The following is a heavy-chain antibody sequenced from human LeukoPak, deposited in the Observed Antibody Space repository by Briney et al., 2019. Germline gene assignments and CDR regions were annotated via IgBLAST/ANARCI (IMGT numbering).Heavy chain of an antibody. J-gene: IGHJ4*02. V-gene: IGHV3-23*01. D-gene: IGHD3-22*01. Sequence: PGGSLRLSCAAAGFTFSSYAMSWVRQAPGKGLEWVSAISGSGGSTYYADSVKGRFTISRDNSKNLLYMQMNSLRAEDTAVYYCAKVINSGFYYYFDYWGQGTLVTVSS. CDR3: AKVINSGFYYYFDY. CDR1: GFTFSSYA. CDR2: ISGSGGST.